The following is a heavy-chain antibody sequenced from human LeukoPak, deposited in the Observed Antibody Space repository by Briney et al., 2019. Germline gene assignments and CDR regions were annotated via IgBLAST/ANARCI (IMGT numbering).Heavy chain of an antibody. CDR2: IYYSGST. D-gene: IGHD2-2*01. CDR1: GGSISSYY. CDR3: ASLSYCSSTSCYVGYFDY. Sequence: PSETLSLTCTVSGGSISSYYWSWIRQPPGKGLEWIGYIYYSGSTNYNPSLKSRVTISVDTSKNQFSLKLSSVTAAGTAVYYCASLSYCSSTSCYVGYFDYWGQGTLVTVSS. J-gene: IGHJ4*02. V-gene: IGHV4-59*08.